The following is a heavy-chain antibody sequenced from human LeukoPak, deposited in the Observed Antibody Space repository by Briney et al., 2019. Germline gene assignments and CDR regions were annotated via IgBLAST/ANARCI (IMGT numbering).Heavy chain of an antibody. Sequence: SETLSLTCAVYGGSFSGYYWSWIRQPPGKGLEWIGEINHSGSTNYNPSLKSRVTISVDTSKNQFSLKLSPVTAADTAVYYCARAVAGTSPFDYWGQGTLVTVSS. CDR3: ARAVAGTSPFDY. D-gene: IGHD6-19*01. V-gene: IGHV4-34*01. J-gene: IGHJ4*02. CDR1: GGSFSGYY. CDR2: INHSGST.